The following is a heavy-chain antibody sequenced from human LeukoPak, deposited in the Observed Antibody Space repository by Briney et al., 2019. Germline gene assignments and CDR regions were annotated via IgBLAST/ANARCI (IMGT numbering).Heavy chain of an antibody. CDR3: ARGSGSSGSWGY. CDR2: INHSGST. D-gene: IGHD3-22*01. V-gene: IGHV4-34*01. CDR1: GGSFSGYY. J-gene: IGHJ4*02. Sequence: SETLSLTCAVYGGSFSGYYWSWIRQPPGKGLEWIGEINHSGSTNYNPSLKSRVTISVDTSKNQFSLKLSSVTAADTAVYYCARGSGSSGSWGYWDQGTLVTVSS.